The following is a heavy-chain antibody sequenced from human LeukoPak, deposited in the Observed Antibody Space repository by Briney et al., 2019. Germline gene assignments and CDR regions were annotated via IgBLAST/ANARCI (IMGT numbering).Heavy chain of an antibody. D-gene: IGHD2-15*01. CDR2: IYHTGGT. CDR1: AYSINSNYY. J-gene: IGHJ5*02. CDR3: ARPLQEVGGNNWFDP. V-gene: IGHV4-38-2*02. Sequence: PSETLSLTCTVSAYSINSNYYWGWIRQPPGKGLEWIATIYHTGGTYYNPSLKSRVTMSIDTSKNQFSLKLSSVTAADTAVYYCARPLQEVGGNNWFDPWGQGTLVTVSS.